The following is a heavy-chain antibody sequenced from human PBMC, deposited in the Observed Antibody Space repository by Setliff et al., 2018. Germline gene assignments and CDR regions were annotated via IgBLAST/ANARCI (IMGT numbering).Heavy chain of an antibody. D-gene: IGHD6-13*01. CDR1: GGSISSPNW. CDR3: ARDATGYSSSWPYYYYYYMDV. CDR2: INHSGST. V-gene: IGHV4-4*02. Sequence: PSETLSLTCAVSGGSISSPNWWSWIRQPPGKGLEWIGEINHSGSTKCNPSLKSRVTISVDTSKNQFSLKLSSVTAADTAVYYCARDATGYSSSWPYYYYYYMDVWGKGTTVTVSS. J-gene: IGHJ6*03.